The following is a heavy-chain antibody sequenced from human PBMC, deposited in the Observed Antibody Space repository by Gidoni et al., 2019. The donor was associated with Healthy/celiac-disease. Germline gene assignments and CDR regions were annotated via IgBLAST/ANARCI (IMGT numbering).Heavy chain of an antibody. CDR1: GFTFDDYA. D-gene: IGHD6-6*01. CDR2: ISWNSGSI. CDR3: AKDRRYSSSSGAFDP. J-gene: IGHJ5*02. V-gene: IGHV3-9*01. Sequence: EVQLVESGGGLVQPGRSLRPSFAASGFTFDDYAMHWVRQAPGKGLECVSGISWNSGSIDYADSVKGRFTISRDNAKNSLYLQMNSLRAEDTALYYCAKDRRYSSSSGAFDPWGQGTLVTVSS.